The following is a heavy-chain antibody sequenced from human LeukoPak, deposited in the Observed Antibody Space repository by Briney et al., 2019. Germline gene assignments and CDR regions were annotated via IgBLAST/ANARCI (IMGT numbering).Heavy chain of an antibody. Sequence: GRSLRLSCAASGFTFSSYAMHWVRQAPGKGLEWVAVISYDGSNKYYADSVKGRFTISRDNAKNSLYLQMNSLRAEDTAVYYCARSITGTTPRPFDYWGQGTLVTVSS. CDR1: GFTFSSYA. V-gene: IGHV3-30*07. D-gene: IGHD1-20*01. CDR3: ARSITGTTPRPFDY. CDR2: ISYDGSNK. J-gene: IGHJ4*02.